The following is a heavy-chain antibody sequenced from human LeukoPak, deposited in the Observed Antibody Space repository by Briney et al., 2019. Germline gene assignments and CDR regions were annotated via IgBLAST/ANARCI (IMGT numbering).Heavy chain of an antibody. CDR1: GYTFTSYD. Sequence: GASVKVSCKASGYTFTSYDINWVRQATGQGLEWMGWMNPNSGNTGYAQKFQGRVTMTRDTSISTAYMELSRLRSDDTAVYYCARVLITMVRGVIPNYFDYWGQGTLVTVSS. J-gene: IGHJ4*02. CDR2: MNPNSGNT. D-gene: IGHD3-10*01. CDR3: ARVLITMVRGVIPNYFDY. V-gene: IGHV1-8*02.